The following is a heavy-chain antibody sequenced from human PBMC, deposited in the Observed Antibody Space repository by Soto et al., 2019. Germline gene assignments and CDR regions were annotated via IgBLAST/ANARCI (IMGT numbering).Heavy chain of an antibody. CDR2: ISAYNGNT. Sequence: QVQLVQSGAEVKKPGASVKVSCKASGYTFTSYGISWVRQAPGQGLEWMGWISAYNGNTNYAQKLQGRVTMTTDTSTSTAYMELRSLRSDDTAVYYCARWDYDILTGSPQGWDDYWGQGTLVTVSS. J-gene: IGHJ4*02. D-gene: IGHD3-9*01. CDR3: ARWDYDILTGSPQGWDDY. CDR1: GYTFTSYG. V-gene: IGHV1-18*01.